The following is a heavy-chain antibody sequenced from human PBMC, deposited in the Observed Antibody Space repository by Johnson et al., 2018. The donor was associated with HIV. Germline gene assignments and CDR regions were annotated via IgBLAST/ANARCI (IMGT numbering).Heavy chain of an antibody. D-gene: IGHD1-26*01. J-gene: IGHJ3*02. CDR1: GFTVRTYA. CDR2: ISYDGSNK. CDR3: ATGVGAKTLTDAFDI. V-gene: IGHV3-30*04. Sequence: QMQLVESGGGVVQPGRSLRLSCAVSGFTVRTYAMHWVRQAPGKGLEWVAVISYDGSNKYYADSVKGRFTISRDNSKNTLYLQMNSLRDEDTAVYYCATGVGAKTLTDAFDIWGQGTMVTVSS.